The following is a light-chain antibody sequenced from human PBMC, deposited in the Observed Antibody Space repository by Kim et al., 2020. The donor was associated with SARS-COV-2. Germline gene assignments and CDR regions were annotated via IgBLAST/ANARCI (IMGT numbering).Light chain of an antibody. CDR2: GAS. CDR3: QQYGSS. J-gene: IGKJ2*01. Sequence: TLRLPSGDRATPSCRTIQSVSSSYLAWYHQKPGQAPRLLIYGASSRATGIPDRFSGSGSGTNFTLTISRLEPEDFAVYFCQQYGSSFGQGTKLEI. CDR1: QSVSSSY. V-gene: IGKV3-20*01.